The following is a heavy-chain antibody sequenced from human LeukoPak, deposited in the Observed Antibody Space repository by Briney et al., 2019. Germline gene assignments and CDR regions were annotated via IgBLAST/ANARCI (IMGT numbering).Heavy chain of an antibody. D-gene: IGHD2-15*01. V-gene: IGHV1-2*02. J-gene: IGHJ4*02. Sequence: ASVKVSCKASGYTFTGYYMHWVRQAPGQGLGWMGWINPNSGGTNYAQKFQGRVTMTRDTSISTAYMELSRLRSDDTAVYYCARGGRYCSGGSCYTLLTFDYWGQGTLVTVSS. CDR2: INPNSGGT. CDR3: ARGGRYCSGGSCYTLLTFDY. CDR1: GYTFTGYY.